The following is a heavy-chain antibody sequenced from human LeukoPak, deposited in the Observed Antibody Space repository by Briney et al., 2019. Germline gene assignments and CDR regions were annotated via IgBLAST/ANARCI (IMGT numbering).Heavy chain of an antibody. CDR3: ARQGAAAAWGAFDI. V-gene: IGHV4-4*02. CDR2: IYLSGST. J-gene: IGHJ3*02. Sequence: TSETLSLTCADSGGSISSSNWWSWVRQPPGKGLEWIGEIYLSGSTNYNPSLKSRVTISVDTSKNQFSLKLSSVTAADTAVYYCARQGAAAAWGAFDIWGQGTMVTVSS. CDR1: GGSISSSNW. D-gene: IGHD6-13*01.